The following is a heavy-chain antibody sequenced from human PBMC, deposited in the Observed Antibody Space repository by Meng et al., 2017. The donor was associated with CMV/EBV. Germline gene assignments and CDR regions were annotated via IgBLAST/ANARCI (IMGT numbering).Heavy chain of an antibody. J-gene: IGHJ6*02. D-gene: IGHD1-26*01. V-gene: IGHV3-48*04. CDR2: ISSSRSTI. Sequence: GGSLRLSCAASGFTFSSYSMNWVRQAPGKGLEWVSYISSSRSTIYYADSVKGRFTISRDNAKNSLYLQMNSLRAEDTAVYYCARDGEVGATLYYYYGMDVWGQGTTVTVSS. CDR3: ARDGEVGATLYYYYGMDV. CDR1: GFTFSSYS.